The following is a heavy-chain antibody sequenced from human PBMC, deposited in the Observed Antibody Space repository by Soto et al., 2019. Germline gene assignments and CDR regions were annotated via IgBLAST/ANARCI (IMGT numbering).Heavy chain of an antibody. CDR1: GGSVSSGSYY. J-gene: IGHJ6*02. CDR3: ARDHIAAPYYYYGMDV. Sequence: SETLSLTCTVSGGSVSSGSYYWSWIRQPPGKGLEWIGYIYYSGSTNYNPSLKSRVTISVDTSKNQFSLKLSSVTAADTAVYYCARDHIAAPYYYYGMDVWGQGTTVTVSS. D-gene: IGHD5-12*01. CDR2: IYYSGST. V-gene: IGHV4-61*01.